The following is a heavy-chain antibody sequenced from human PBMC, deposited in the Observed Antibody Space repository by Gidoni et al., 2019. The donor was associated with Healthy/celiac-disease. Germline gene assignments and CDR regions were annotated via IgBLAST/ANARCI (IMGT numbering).Heavy chain of an antibody. J-gene: IGHJ4*02. CDR1: GFTFSSYA. CDR2: ISGSGGST. D-gene: IGHD3-16*02. Sequence: EVQLLESGGGLVQPGGSLRLSCAASGFTFSSYAMSWVRQAPGKGLEWVSAISGSGGSTYYADSVKGRFTISRDNSKNTLYLQMNSLRAEDTAVYYCAKDQDYVWGSYRYTPFDYWGQGTLVTVSS. V-gene: IGHV3-23*01. CDR3: AKDQDYVWGSYRYTPFDY.